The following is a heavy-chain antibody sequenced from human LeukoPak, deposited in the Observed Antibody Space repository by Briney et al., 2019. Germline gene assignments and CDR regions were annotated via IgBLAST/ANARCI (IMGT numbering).Heavy chain of an antibody. CDR2: TYYRSKWYN. CDR1: GDSFSNNSAA. Sequence: SQTLSLTCALSGDSFSNNSAAWNWIRQSPSRGLEWLGRTYYRSKWYNDYAVSVTSRITISPDTSKNQFSLQLKSVTPEDTAVYYCARGRSWGESGFDCWGQGTLVTVSS. CDR3: ARGRSWGESGFDC. J-gene: IGHJ4*02. D-gene: IGHD6-13*01. V-gene: IGHV6-1*01.